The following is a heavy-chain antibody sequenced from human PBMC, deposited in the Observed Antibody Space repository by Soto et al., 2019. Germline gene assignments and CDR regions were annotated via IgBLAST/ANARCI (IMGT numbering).Heavy chain of an antibody. J-gene: IGHJ4*02. CDR3: ARGAAVAGLRFGY. D-gene: IGHD6-19*01. Sequence: PSETLSLTCTVSGGSISSGGYYWSWIRQHPGKGLEWIGYIYYSGSTYYNPSLKSRVTISVDTSKNQFSLKLSSATAADTAVYYCARGAAVAGLRFGYWGQGTLVTVSS. CDR1: GGSISSGGYY. V-gene: IGHV4-31*03. CDR2: IYYSGST.